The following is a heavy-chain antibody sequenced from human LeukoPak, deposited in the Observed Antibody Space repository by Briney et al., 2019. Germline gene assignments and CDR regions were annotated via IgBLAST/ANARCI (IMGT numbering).Heavy chain of an antibody. V-gene: IGHV4-31*03. CDR2: IYYSGST. CDR3: ARDRQGEMATIHHDAFDI. Sequence: ASETLSLTCTVSGGSISSGGYYWSWIRQHPGKGLEWIGYIYYSGSTYYNPSLKSRVTISVDTFKNQFSLKLSSVTAADTAVYYCARDRQGEMATIHHDAFDIWGQGTMVTVSS. CDR1: GGSISSGGYY. J-gene: IGHJ3*02. D-gene: IGHD5-24*01.